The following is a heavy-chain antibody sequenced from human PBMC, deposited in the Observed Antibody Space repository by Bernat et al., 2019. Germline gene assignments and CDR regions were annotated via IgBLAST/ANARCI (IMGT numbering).Heavy chain of an antibody. CDR1: EYSFTTYW. V-gene: IGHV5-10-1*01. CDR3: ARHLRGSSSWYDY. Sequence: EVQLVQSGVEVKKPGESLRISCKASEYSFTTYWITWVRQMPGKGLQWMGRIDPSDSYTNYSPSFQGHVTISADKSISTAFLQWSSLKASDTAMYYCARHLRGSSSWYDYWGQGTLVTVSS. J-gene: IGHJ4*02. D-gene: IGHD6-13*01. CDR2: IDPSDSYT.